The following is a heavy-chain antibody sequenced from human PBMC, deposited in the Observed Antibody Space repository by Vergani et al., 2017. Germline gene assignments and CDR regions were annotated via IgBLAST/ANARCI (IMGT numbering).Heavy chain of an antibody. CDR3: ARHIRGYSYGNYYFDY. Sequence: QLQLQESGPGLVKPSETLSLTCTVSGGSISSSSYYWAWIRQPPGKGLEWIGSIYYSGSTYYNPSLKSRVTISVDTSKNQFSLKRSSVTAADTAVYYCARHIRGYSYGNYYFDYWGQGTLVTVSS. CDR1: GGSISSSSYY. V-gene: IGHV4-39*01. CDR2: IYYSGST. J-gene: IGHJ4*02. D-gene: IGHD5-18*01.